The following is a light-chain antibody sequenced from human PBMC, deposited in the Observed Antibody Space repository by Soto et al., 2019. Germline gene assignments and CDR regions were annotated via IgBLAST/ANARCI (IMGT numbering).Light chain of an antibody. CDR2: DAS. J-gene: IGKJ5*01. V-gene: IGKV3-11*01. CDR3: QQRSNWIT. CDR1: QSVRSY. Sequence: EIVLTQSPATLSLSPGERATLSCRASQSVRSYLAWYQQKPGQAPRLLIYDASNRATGIPDRFSGSGSGTDFTLTISSLEPEDFAVYHCQQRSNWITFGQGTRLEIK.